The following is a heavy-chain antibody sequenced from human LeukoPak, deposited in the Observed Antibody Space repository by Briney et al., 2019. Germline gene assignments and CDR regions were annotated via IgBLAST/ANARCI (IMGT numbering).Heavy chain of an antibody. CDR1: GFTVSSNY. CDR2: IYSGGST. Sequence: QAGGSLRLSCAASGFTVSSNYMSWVRQAPGKGLEWVSVIYSGGSTYYADSVKGRFTISRDNSKNTLYLQMNGLRPEDTAVYFCAKDWGNKFASGSSYLDSWGQGTLVTVSS. D-gene: IGHD3-10*01. CDR3: AKDWGNKFASGSSYLDS. V-gene: IGHV3-53*05. J-gene: IGHJ4*02.